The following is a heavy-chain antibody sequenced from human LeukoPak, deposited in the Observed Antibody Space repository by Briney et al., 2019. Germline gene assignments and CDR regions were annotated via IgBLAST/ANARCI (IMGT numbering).Heavy chain of an antibody. Sequence: SQTVSLTRTVSGGSISSGDYYWSWIRQPPGKGLEWIGYIYYSGSTYYNPSLKSRVTISVDTSKNQFSLKLSSVTAADTSVYYCARDCSSTSQSYFDYWGQGTLVTVSS. V-gene: IGHV4-30-4*08. CDR2: IYYSGST. J-gene: IGHJ4*02. CDR1: GGSISSGDYY. D-gene: IGHD2-2*01. CDR3: ARDCSSTSQSYFDY.